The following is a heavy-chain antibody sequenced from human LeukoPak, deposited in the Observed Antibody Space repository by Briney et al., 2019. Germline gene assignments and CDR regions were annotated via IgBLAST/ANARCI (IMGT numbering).Heavy chain of an antibody. CDR1: GGSIRSNNYY. Sequence: SETLSLTCTVSGGSIRSNNYYWGWIRHPPGKGLEWIGSIYYSGSTYYNPSLKSRVTISVDTSKNQFSLKLSSVTAADTAVYYCAVGATHFDYWGQGTLVTVSS. J-gene: IGHJ4*02. D-gene: IGHD1-26*01. CDR3: AVGATHFDY. CDR2: IYYSGST. V-gene: IGHV4-39*01.